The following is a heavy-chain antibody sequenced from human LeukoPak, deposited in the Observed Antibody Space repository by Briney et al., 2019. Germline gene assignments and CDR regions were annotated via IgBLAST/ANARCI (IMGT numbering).Heavy chain of an antibody. V-gene: IGHV3-30*02. Sequence: GGSLRLSCAASGFTFSSYGMHWVRQAPGKGLEWVAFIRYDGSNKYYADSVKGRFTISRDNSKNTLYLQMNSLRAEDTAVYYCAKDYYDSSGYYLNDYWGQGTLVTVSS. CDR2: IRYDGSNK. D-gene: IGHD3-22*01. J-gene: IGHJ4*02. CDR1: GFTFSSYG. CDR3: AKDYYDSSGYYLNDY.